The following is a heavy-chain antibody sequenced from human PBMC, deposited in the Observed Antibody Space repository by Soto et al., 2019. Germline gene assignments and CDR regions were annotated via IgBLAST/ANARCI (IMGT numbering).Heavy chain of an antibody. J-gene: IGHJ6*02. CDR3: TRRHYYYYYGMDV. V-gene: IGHV3-73*01. CDR2: IRSKANSYAT. Sequence: GGAPGLSVAAPGGTFCGSALPRVRQASGKGLEWVGRIRSKANSYATAYAASVKGRFTISRDDSKNTAYLQMNSLKTEDTAVYYCTRRHYYYYYGMDVWGQGTTVTVSS. CDR1: GGTFCGSA.